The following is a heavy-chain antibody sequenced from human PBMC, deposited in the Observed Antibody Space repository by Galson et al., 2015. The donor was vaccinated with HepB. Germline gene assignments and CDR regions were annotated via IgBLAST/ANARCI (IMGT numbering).Heavy chain of an antibody. J-gene: IGHJ4*02. CDR2: INSDGSST. CDR1: GFTFSSYW. D-gene: IGHD3-9*01. Sequence: SLRLSCAASGFTFSSYWMHWVRQAPGKGLVWVSRINSDGSSTSYADSVKGRFTISRDNAKNTLYLQVNSLRAEDTAVYYCARGAGAPAFDIWGQGTLVTVSS. CDR3: ARGAGAPAFDI. V-gene: IGHV3-74*01.